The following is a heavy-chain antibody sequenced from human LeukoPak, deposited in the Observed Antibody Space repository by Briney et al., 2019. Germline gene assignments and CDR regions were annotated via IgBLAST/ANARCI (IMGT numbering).Heavy chain of an antibody. V-gene: IGHV3-21*01. CDR3: AKDRRVWGSYPSYYFDY. Sequence: GGSLRLSCAASRFTFSSYSMNWARQAPGKGLEWVSSISSSGSYIYYADSVKGRFTISRDNAKNTLYLQMNSLRAEDTAVYYCAKDRRVWGSYPSYYFDYWGQGTLVTVSS. J-gene: IGHJ4*02. D-gene: IGHD3-16*02. CDR1: RFTFSSYS. CDR2: ISSSGSYI.